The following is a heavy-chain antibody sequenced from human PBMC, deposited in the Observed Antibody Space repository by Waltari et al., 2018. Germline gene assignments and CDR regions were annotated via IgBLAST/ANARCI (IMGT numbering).Heavy chain of an antibody. V-gene: IGHV4-39*01. CDR1: SGSISSSSSY. J-gene: IGHJ4*02. CDR2: IYYSGST. CDR3: ARQRGNYYGSGSYFDY. Sequence: QLQLQESGPGLVTPSETLSLTCTVSSGSISSSSSYWGWIRQPPGKGLEWIGSIYYSGSTYYNPSLKSRVTISVDTSKNQFSLKLSSVTAADTAVYYCARQRGNYYGSGSYFDYWGQGTLVTVSS. D-gene: IGHD3-10*01.